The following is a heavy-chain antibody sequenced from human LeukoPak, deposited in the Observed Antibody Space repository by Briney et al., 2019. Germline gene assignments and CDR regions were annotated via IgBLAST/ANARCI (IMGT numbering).Heavy chain of an antibody. CDR2: IYNSGNT. V-gene: IGHV4-61*08. CDR1: GGSISSGDYS. D-gene: IGHD3-22*01. J-gene: IGHJ4*02. CDR3: ARGVGSGYTDY. Sequence: SETLSLTCAVSGGSISSGDYSWSWIRQPPGEGLEWIGFIYNSGNTNYNPSLKSRVTISLDTSKNQFSLKLISVTAADTAVYYCARGVGSGYTDYWGQGALVTVSS.